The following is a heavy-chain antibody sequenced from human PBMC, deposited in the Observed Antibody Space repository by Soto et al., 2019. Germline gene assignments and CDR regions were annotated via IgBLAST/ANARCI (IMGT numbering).Heavy chain of an antibody. CDR3: ASSADYDYIWGTTWFDP. D-gene: IGHD3-16*01. J-gene: IGHJ5*02. V-gene: IGHV4-31*03. Sequence: SETLSLTCTVSGGSISSGGYSWSGIRQHPGKGVEWIGYIYYSGSTYYNPSLKGRVTISVDTSKNQFSLKLSSVTAADTAVYYCASSADYDYIWGTTWFDPWGQGTLVTVSS. CDR2: IYYSGST. CDR1: GGSISSGGYS.